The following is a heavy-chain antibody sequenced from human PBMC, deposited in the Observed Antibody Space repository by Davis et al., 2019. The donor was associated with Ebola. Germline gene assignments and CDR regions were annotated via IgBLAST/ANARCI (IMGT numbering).Heavy chain of an antibody. Sequence: GESLKISCAASGFTFSSYAFHWVRPAPAPLLSCFSVIWHDGISKFYADSVRGRLTISRDTSKNTLYLQMNSLRTEDTAVYYCAREMSYPHYYFNYWGQGTLVTVSS. V-gene: IGHV3-30-3*01. CDR2: IWHDGISK. D-gene: IGHD5/OR15-5a*01. CDR3: AREMSYPHYYFNY. CDR1: GFTFSSYA. J-gene: IGHJ4*02.